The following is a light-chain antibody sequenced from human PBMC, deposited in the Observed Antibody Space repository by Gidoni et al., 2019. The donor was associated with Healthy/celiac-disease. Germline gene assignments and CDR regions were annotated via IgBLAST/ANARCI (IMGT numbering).Light chain of an antibody. CDR2: AAS. J-gene: IGKJ5*01. V-gene: IGKV1-39*01. CDR1: QRISSY. CDR3: QQSYSTPIT. Sequence: DIQMTQSPSSLSASVGDRVTITCRASQRISSYLNWYQQTPGKAPKLLIYAASSLQSGVPSRFSGSGSGTDFTLTISSLQPEDFATYYCQQSYSTPITFGQGTRLEIK.